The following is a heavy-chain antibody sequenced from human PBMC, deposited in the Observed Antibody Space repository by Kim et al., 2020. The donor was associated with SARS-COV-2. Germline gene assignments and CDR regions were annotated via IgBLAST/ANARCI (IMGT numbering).Heavy chain of an antibody. V-gene: IGHV3-7*01. Sequence: GGSLRLSCAASGFSFNDYWMNWVRQAPGKGLEWVANIKEDGTEKYYVASVKGRFTITRDNAKNSLYLQMNSLTTEDGAIYYCARDGTWETPGIDYWGQGTLVTVSS. CDR3: ARDGTWETPGIDY. J-gene: IGHJ4*02. CDR2: IKEDGTEK. CDR1: GFSFNDYW. D-gene: IGHD1-26*01.